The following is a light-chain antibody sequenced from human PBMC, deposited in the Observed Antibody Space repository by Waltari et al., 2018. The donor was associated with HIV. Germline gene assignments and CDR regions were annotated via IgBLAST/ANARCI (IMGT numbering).Light chain of an antibody. Sequence: DIQMTQSPSTLSASVGARVTITCRASQSITTWLAWYQQKPGKAPKLLIYKASTLETGVPSRFSGSGSGTQFTLTISSLQPDDFATYYCQQYNSVYTFGQGTRLEMK. CDR2: KAS. CDR3: QQYNSVYT. J-gene: IGKJ2*01. CDR1: QSITTW. V-gene: IGKV1-5*03.